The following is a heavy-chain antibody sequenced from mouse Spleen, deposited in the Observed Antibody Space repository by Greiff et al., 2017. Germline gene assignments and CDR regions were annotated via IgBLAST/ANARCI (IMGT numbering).Heavy chain of an antibody. Sequence: EVQLQQSGPELVQPGASVQISCTASGYTFTDSYMNWVKQSHGKSLEWIGDINPNNGGTSYNQKFKGKATLTVDKSSSTAYMELRSLTSEDSAVYYCASMGTTVVDAMDYWGQGTSVTVSS. D-gene: IGHD1-1*01. CDR2: INPNNGGT. V-gene: IGHV1-26*01. J-gene: IGHJ4*01. CDR1: GYTFTDSY. CDR3: ASMGTTVVDAMDY.